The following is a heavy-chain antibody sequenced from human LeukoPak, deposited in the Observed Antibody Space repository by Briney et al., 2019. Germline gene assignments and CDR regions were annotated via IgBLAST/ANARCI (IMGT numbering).Heavy chain of an antibody. V-gene: IGHV4-38-2*02. CDR1: GFSVSNNYY. Sequence: PSETLSLTCTVSGFSVSNNYYWGWIRQPPGKGLEWIGTIYHSGSTYYNPPLKSRVTISVDTSKNQFSLKLSSVTAADTAIYYCARVWFGEHSHMDVWGRGTTVTVSS. J-gene: IGHJ6*03. D-gene: IGHD3-10*01. CDR2: IYHSGST. CDR3: ARVWFGEHSHMDV.